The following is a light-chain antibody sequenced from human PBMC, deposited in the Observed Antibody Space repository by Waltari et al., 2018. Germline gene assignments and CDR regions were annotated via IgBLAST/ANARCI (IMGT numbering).Light chain of an antibody. J-gene: IGLJ3*02. CDR2: NVK. CDR1: SNNVGGYDY. Sequence: QSSLTHPASAAGSPGQSLTIPCTGTSNNVGGYDYFSWYKQHPGKAPKRFIFNVKNRPSGVSTRFSGSKSGNTASLTISGLQAEDEAHYYCTSYTSSASRVFGGGTKLTVL. V-gene: IGLV2-14*03. CDR3: TSYTSSASRV.